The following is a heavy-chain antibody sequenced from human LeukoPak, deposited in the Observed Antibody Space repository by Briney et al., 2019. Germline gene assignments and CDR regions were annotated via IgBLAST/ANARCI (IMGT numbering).Heavy chain of an antibody. V-gene: IGHV4-4*07. Sequence: SETLSLTCTVSGGSISSYYWSWIRQPAGKGLEWIGRIYTSGSTNYNPSLKSRVTMSVDTSKNQFSLKLSSVTAADTAVYYCARDGDLAAAGISPAFDIWGQGTMVTVSS. CDR3: ARDGDLAAAGISPAFDI. CDR1: GGSISSYY. J-gene: IGHJ3*02. D-gene: IGHD6-13*01. CDR2: IYTSGST.